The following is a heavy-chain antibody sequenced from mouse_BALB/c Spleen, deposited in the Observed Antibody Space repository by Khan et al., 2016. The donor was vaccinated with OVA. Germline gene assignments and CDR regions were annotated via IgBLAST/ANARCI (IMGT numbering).Heavy chain of an antibody. CDR2: INPTPGYS. V-gene: IGHV1-4*01. CDR1: GYTFTTYR. J-gene: IGHJ2*01. Sequence: QVQLKESGAELAKPGASVKMSCKASGYTFTTYRMHWVKQRPGQGLEWIGYINPTPGYSDYNEKFKDRAPSFADKSSSTAYMQLSSLTPENSAVYYCAGERIDYGGQGTTLTVSS. CDR3: AGERIDY.